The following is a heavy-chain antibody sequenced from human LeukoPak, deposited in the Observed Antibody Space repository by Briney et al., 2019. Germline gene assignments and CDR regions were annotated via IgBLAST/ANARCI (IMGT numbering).Heavy chain of an antibody. CDR3: TRRYYHDSSGNYYGDY. J-gene: IGHJ4*02. Sequence: PGGSLRLSCAASGFTFSNYAMTWGRQAPGKGLEWVSAISGSGGSTFYADSVKGRFTISRDNSKNTLYLEMSSLRAEDTAVYYCTRRYYHDSSGNYYGDYWGQGTRVTVSS. CDR1: GFTFSNYA. CDR2: ISGSGGST. V-gene: IGHV3-23*01. D-gene: IGHD3-22*01.